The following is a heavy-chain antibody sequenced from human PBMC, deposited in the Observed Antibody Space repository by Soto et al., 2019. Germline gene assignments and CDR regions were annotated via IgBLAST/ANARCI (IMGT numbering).Heavy chain of an antibody. CDR3: WAGSDGYNSEIS. V-gene: IGHV4-39*01. D-gene: IGHD5-12*01. Sequence: QLLESGPGLVKPSETLSLTCTVSGGSIGRSTYYWGWIRQPPGKGLEWIGSTYYSGSTYYNPSLKSRVTISVDTSKNRFSLRLSSVPATDTAAYYCWAGSDGYNSEISWGQGTLVTVSS. CDR1: GGSIGRSTYY. CDR2: TYYSGST. J-gene: IGHJ5*02.